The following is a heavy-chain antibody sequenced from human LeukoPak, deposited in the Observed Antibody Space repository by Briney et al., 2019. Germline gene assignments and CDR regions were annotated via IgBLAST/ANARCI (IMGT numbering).Heavy chain of an antibody. CDR2: IYHSGST. J-gene: IGHJ4*02. CDR1: GGSISSGGYS. Sequence: SETLSLTCAVSGGSISSGGYSWSWIRQPPGKGLEWIGYIYHSGSTYYNPSLKSRVTISVDRSKNQFSLKLSSVTAADTAVYYCARVNHCSGGSCYYTIDYWGQGTLVTVSS. V-gene: IGHV4-30-2*01. CDR3: ARVNHCSGGSCYYTIDY. D-gene: IGHD2-15*01.